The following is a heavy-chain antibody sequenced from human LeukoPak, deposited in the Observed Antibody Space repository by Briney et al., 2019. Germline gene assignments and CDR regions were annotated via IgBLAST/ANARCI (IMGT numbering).Heavy chain of an antibody. D-gene: IGHD3-10*01. CDR3: ARESRYGSGSYYKY. CDR2: IYYSGST. CDR1: GGSFSGYY. J-gene: IGHJ4*02. V-gene: IGHV4-59*01. Sequence: SETLSLTCAVYGGSFSGYYWSWIRQPPGKGLEWIGYIYYSGSTNYNPSLKSRVTISVDTSKNQFSLKLSSVTAADTAVYYCARESRYGSGSYYKYWGQGTLVTVSS.